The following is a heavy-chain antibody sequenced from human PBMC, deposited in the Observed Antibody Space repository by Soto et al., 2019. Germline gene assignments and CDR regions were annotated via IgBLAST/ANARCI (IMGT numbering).Heavy chain of an antibody. Sequence: LETLSLTCTVSGVSVSSYYWSWIRQPPGKGLEWIGYIYYSGSTNYNPSLRSRVTLSVDTSKNQFSLRLRSVTTADTAVYYCARESGSYDPLDYWGQGTLVTVSS. CDR3: ARESGSYDPLDY. D-gene: IGHD1-26*01. J-gene: IGHJ4*02. CDR1: GVSVSSYY. CDR2: IYYSGST. V-gene: IGHV4-59*02.